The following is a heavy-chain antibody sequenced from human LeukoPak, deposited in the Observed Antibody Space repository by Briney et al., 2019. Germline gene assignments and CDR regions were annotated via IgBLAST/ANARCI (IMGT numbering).Heavy chain of an antibody. V-gene: IGHV4-39*07. D-gene: IGHD6-13*01. Sequence: SETLSLTCTVSGGSISSSSYYWGWIRQPPGKGLEWIGSIYYSGSTYYNPSLKSRVTMSVDTSKNQFSLKLSSVTAADTAVYYCARDVGGSSWYDYYYYYMDVWGKGTTVTISS. CDR2: IYYSGST. J-gene: IGHJ6*03. CDR3: ARDVGGSSWYDYYYYYMDV. CDR1: GGSISSSSYY.